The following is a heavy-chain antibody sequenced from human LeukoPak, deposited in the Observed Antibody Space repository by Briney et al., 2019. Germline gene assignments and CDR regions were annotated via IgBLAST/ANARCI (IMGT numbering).Heavy chain of an antibody. CDR2: MNPNSGNT. CDR1: GYTFTSYD. D-gene: IGHD3-22*01. Sequence: ASVKVSCKASGYTFTSYDINWVRQATGQGLEWMGWMNPNSGNTGYAQKFQGRVTMTRNTSISTAYMELSSLRSEDTAVYYCARGGGYDSSGYKYYYYYYMDVWGKGTTVTISS. J-gene: IGHJ6*03. V-gene: IGHV1-8*01. CDR3: ARGGGYDSSGYKYYYYYYMDV.